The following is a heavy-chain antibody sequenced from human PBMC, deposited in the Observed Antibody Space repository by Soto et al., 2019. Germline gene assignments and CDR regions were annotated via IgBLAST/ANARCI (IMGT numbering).Heavy chain of an antibody. V-gene: IGHV4-59*08. J-gene: IGHJ4*02. CDR3: ATYSRGEGGRGY. CDR1: GGSVRSHH. CDR2: YSDST. D-gene: IGHD2-21*01. Sequence: SETPSPTCTVSGGSVRSHHWTWIRQPPGKGLEWIGDYSDSTSYSPSLKSRVTISADTSKNQFSLKLSSVTAADTAVYYCATYSRGEGGRGYWGQGTLVTVSS.